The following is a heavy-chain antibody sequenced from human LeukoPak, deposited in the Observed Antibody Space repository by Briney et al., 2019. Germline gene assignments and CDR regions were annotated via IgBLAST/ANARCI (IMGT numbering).Heavy chain of an antibody. CDR3: AKDGPASWGYFDY. Sequence: GGSLRLSCAASGFNFRSYAINWVRQAPGKGLEWVSAISGSGSSTYYADSVKGRFTISRDNSKSTLYLQMNSLRAEDTAEYYCAKDGPASWGYFDYWGQGTLVTVSS. CDR1: GFNFRSYA. CDR2: ISGSGSST. J-gene: IGHJ4*02. V-gene: IGHV3-23*01. D-gene: IGHD3-16*01.